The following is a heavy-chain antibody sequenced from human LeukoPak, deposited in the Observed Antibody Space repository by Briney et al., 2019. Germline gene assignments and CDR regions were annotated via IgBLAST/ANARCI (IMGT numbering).Heavy chain of an antibody. CDR3: ARCNYGSGSNSDYYYMDV. V-gene: IGHV1-46*01. D-gene: IGHD3-10*01. CDR1: GYTFTSYY. J-gene: IGHJ6*03. CDR2: INPSGGST. Sequence: AASVKVSCKASGYTFTSYYMHWVRQAPGQGLEWMGIINPSGGSTSYAQKFQGRVTMTRDMSTSTVYMELSSLRSEDTAVYYCARCNYGSGSNSDYYYMDVWGKGTTVTVSS.